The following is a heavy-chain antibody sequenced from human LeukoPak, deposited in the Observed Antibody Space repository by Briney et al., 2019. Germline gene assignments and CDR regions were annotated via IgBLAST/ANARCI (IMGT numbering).Heavy chain of an antibody. Sequence: GASVRVSCKASGYTFTSYGISWVRQAPGQGLEWMGWISAYNGNTNYAQKLQGRVTVTTDTSTSTAYMELRSLRSDDTAVYYCARDCSSTSCYTLTFDYWGQGTLVTVSS. J-gene: IGHJ4*02. CDR3: ARDCSSTSCYTLTFDY. V-gene: IGHV1-18*01. D-gene: IGHD2-2*02. CDR1: GYTFTSYG. CDR2: ISAYNGNT.